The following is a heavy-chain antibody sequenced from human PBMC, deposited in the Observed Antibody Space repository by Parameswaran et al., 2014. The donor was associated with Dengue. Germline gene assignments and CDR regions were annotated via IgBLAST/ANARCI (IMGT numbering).Heavy chain of an antibody. V-gene: IGHV3-23*01. CDR3: AKLAFFANNWFDP. Sequence: SNARGCARCPGKGLEWVSSISGSGGGTYYADSVKGRFTISRDDSKHTLYLQMNSLRAEDTAVYYCAKLAFFANNWFDPWGQGTLVTVSS. J-gene: IGHJ5*02. D-gene: IGHD3-3*01. CDR1: SNA. CDR2: ISGSGGGT.